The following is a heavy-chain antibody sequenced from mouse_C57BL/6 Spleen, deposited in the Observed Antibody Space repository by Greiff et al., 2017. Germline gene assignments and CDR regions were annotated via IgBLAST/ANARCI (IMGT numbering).Heavy chain of an antibody. D-gene: IGHD2-3*01. J-gene: IGHJ3*01. V-gene: IGHV5-16*01. CDR3: ARDDVYSSWFAY. CDR1: GFTFSDYY. CDR2: INYDGSST. Sequence: EVKVVESEGGLVQPGSSMKLSCTASGFTFSDYYMAWVRQVPEKGLEWVANINYDGSSTYYLDSLQSRFIISRDNAKNILYLQMSSLKSEDTATYYCARDDVYSSWFAYWGQETLLTVSA.